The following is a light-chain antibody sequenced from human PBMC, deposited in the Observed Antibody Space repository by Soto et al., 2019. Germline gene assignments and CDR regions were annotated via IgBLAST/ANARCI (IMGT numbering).Light chain of an antibody. Sequence: EIVMTQSPVTLSVSPGERATLSCRASQSISSSLAWYQQKPGQAPRLLIYGASTRAAGIPARFSGSGSGTEFALTISSLQSEDFAVYYCQQYKDWPPITFGQGTRLEIK. V-gene: IGKV3-15*01. CDR2: GAS. CDR3: QQYKDWPPIT. J-gene: IGKJ5*01. CDR1: QSISSS.